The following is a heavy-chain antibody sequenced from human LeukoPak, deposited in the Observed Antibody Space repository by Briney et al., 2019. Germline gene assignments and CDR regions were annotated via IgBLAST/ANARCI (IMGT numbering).Heavy chain of an antibody. CDR1: GYTLTELS. Sequence: ASVKVSCKVSGYTLTELSMHWVRQAPGKGLEWMGGFDPEDGETICAQKFQGRVTMTEDTSTDTAYMELSSLRSEDTAVYYCATEGITGTSAYYYYGMDVWGQGTTVTVSS. J-gene: IGHJ6*02. CDR3: ATEGITGTSAYYYYGMDV. D-gene: IGHD1-20*01. CDR2: FDPEDGET. V-gene: IGHV1-24*01.